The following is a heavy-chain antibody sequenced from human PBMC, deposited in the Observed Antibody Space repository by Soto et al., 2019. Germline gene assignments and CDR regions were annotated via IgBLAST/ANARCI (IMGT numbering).Heavy chain of an antibody. CDR2: IYTTGST. D-gene: IGHD1-1*01. CDR1: CGSISSYY. Sequence: SETLSLTCTVSCGSISSYYWSWIRQPAGKGLEWIGRIYTTGSTIYNPSLKSRITMSVDTSKNQFSLKVSTVTAADTAVYYCARDGTGTTGWFGPWGQGTLVTVSS. CDR3: ARDGTGTTGWFGP. V-gene: IGHV4-4*07. J-gene: IGHJ5*02.